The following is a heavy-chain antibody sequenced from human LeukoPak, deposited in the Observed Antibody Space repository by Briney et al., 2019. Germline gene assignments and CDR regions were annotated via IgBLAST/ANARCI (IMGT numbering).Heavy chain of an antibody. V-gene: IGHV1-2*02. CDR1: GYTFTGYY. CDR2: INPNSGGT. D-gene: IGHD6-19*01. J-gene: IGHJ4*02. CDR3: AREGYNSGWYLS. Sequence: ASVRLSCKASGYTFTGYYIHWVRQAPGQGLEWMGWINPNSGGTKYAQKFRGRVTTTRDKSIRTAYMELSRMRSDDTAVYYCAREGYNSGWYLSGGQETLVTVSS.